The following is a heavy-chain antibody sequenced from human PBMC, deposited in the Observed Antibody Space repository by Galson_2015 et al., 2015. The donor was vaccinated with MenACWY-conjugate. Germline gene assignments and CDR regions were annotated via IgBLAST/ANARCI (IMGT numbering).Heavy chain of an antibody. D-gene: IGHD2-2*01. CDR2: INSDGSAA. J-gene: IGHJ4*02. CDR1: GFTFSRYW. CDR3: ATYCISPSGYSNGAY. Sequence: SLRLSCAASGFTFSRYWMHWVRQSPGKGLVWVSRINSDGSAADYADSVKGRFTISRDNTKNTLYLQMNSLRAEDTAVYYCATYCISPSGYSNGAYWGQGTLVTVSS. V-gene: IGHV3-74*01.